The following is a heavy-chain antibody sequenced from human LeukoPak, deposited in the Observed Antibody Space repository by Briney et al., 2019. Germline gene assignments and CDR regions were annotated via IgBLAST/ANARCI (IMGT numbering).Heavy chain of an antibody. CDR3: AREIAATDPHFDY. CDR2: MNPNSGNT. J-gene: IGHJ4*02. Sequence: ASVKVSCKASGCTFTSYDINWVRQATGQGLEWMGWMNPNSGNTGYAQKFQGRVSMTRNTSISTAYMELSSLRSEDTAVYYCAREIAATDPHFDYWGQGTLVTVSS. V-gene: IGHV1-8*01. CDR1: GCTFTSYD. D-gene: IGHD2-15*01.